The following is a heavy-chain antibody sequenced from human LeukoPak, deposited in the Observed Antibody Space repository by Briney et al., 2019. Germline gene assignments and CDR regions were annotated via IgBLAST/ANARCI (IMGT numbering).Heavy chain of an antibody. V-gene: IGHV4-4*07. CDR3: ARDLGSGSYQELDY. CDR1: GVSISSYY. D-gene: IGHD3-10*01. Sequence: PSETLSLTCTVSGVSISSYYWSWIRQPAGKGLEWIGRIYTSGSTNYHPSLKSRVTISVDKSKSQVSLKLSSVTAADTAVYYCARDLGSGSYQELDYWGQGTLVTVSS. J-gene: IGHJ4*02. CDR2: IYTSGST.